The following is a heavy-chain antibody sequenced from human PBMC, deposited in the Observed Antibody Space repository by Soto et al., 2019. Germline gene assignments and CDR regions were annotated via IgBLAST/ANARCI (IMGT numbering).Heavy chain of an antibody. CDR2: IYYSGST. D-gene: IGHD3-22*01. V-gene: IGHV4-30-4*01. CDR1: GGSISSGDYY. CDR3: ARDLGPDYYDSSKENC. J-gene: IGHJ4*02. Sequence: PSETLSLTCTVSGGSISSGDYYWSWIRQPPGKGLDWIGYIYYSGSTYYNPSLKSRVTISVDTSKNQFSLKLSSVTAADTAVYYCARDLGPDYYDSSKENCWGQGTLVTVSS.